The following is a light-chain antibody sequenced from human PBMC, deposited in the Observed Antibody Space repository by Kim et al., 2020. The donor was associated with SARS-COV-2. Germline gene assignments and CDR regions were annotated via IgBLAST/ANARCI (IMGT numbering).Light chain of an antibody. J-gene: IGKJ2*01. CDR3: QQYYSRPT. CDR2: AAS. Sequence: AIRMTQSPSSFSASTGDRVTITCRASQGISSYLAWYQQKPGKAPKLLIYAASTLQSGVPSRFSGSGSGTDFTLTISCLQSEDFATYYCQQYYSRPTFGQGTKLEI. CDR1: QGISSY. V-gene: IGKV1-8*01.